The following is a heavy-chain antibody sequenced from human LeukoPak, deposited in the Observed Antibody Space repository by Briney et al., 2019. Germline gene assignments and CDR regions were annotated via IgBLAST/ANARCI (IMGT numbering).Heavy chain of an antibody. J-gene: IGHJ5*02. CDR2: MNPNSGNT. CDR3: ARVAWIGVRWFDP. CDR1: GYTFTSYD. Sequence: ASVKVSFKASGYTFTSYDINWVRQATGQGLEWMGWMNPNSGNTGYAQKFQGRVTITRNTSISTAYMELSSLRSEDTAVYYCARVAWIGVRWFDPWGQGTLVTVSS. V-gene: IGHV1-8*03. D-gene: IGHD5-12*01.